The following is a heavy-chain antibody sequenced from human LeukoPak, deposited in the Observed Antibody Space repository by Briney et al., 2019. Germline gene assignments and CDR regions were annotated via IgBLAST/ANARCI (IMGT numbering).Heavy chain of an antibody. CDR1: GGSISSYY. V-gene: IGHV4-59*01. J-gene: IGHJ4*02. CDR2: IYDSGST. D-gene: IGHD3-22*01. CDR3: ARQSISGSSLSYFDY. Sequence: SETLSLTCTVSGGSISSYYWSWIRQPPGKGPEWIGNIYDSGSTNYNPSLKSRVTISVDTSKNQCSLKLSSVTAADTAVYYCARQSISGSSLSYFDYWGQGTLVNVSS.